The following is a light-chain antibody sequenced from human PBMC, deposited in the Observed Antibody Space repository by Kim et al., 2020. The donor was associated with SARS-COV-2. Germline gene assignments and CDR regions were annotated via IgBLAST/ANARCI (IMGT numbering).Light chain of an antibody. CDR2: AAS. Sequence: DTQMTQSPSSLSASVGDRVTITCRASQGISNYLAWYQQKPGKVPKLLIYAASTLETGVPARFSGSGSGTDFTLTISSLQPEDVATYYCQKYNRAPRTFGQGTKVDIK. CDR1: QGISNY. CDR3: QKYNRAPRT. V-gene: IGKV1-27*01. J-gene: IGKJ1*01.